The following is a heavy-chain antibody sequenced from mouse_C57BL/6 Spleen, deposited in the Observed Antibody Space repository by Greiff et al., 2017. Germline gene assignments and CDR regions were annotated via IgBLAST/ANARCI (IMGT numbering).Heavy chain of an antibody. CDR2: IWGDGST. CDR3: AIDYDGFAY. V-gene: IGHV2-3*01. J-gene: IGHJ3*01. D-gene: IGHD2-4*01. Sequence: VQLVESGPGLVAPSQSLSITCTVSGFSFTSYGVSWVRQPPGKGLEWLGVIWGDGSTNNHSALISRLSISKDNSKSHVILKLNSLQTDDTATYYWAIDYDGFAYWGQGTLVTVSA. CDR1: GFSFTSYG.